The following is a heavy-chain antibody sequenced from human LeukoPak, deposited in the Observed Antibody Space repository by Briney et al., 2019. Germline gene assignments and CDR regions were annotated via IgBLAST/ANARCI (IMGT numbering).Heavy chain of an antibody. Sequence: SETLSLTCAVYGGSFSGYYWSWIRQPPGKGLEWIGEINHSGSTNYNPSLKSRVTISVDTSKNQFSLKLSSVTAADTAVYYCARGIRYAYFDYWGQGTLVTVSS. J-gene: IGHJ4*02. CDR2: INHSGST. D-gene: IGHD5-12*01. CDR3: ARGIRYAYFDY. V-gene: IGHV4-34*01. CDR1: GGSFSGYY.